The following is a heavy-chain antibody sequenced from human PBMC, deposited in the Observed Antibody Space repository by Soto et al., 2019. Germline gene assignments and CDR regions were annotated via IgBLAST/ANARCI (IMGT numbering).Heavy chain of an antibody. J-gene: IGHJ6*02. D-gene: IGHD3-10*01. V-gene: IGHV4-4*02. CDR3: ASRRDPMVRGVKAYGMDV. CDR2: IYHSGST. Sequence: PSETLSLTCAVSGGSISSSNWWSWVRQPPGKGLEWIGEIYHSGSTNYNPSLKSRVTISVDKSKNQFSLKLSSVTAADTAVYYCASRRDPMVRGVKAYGMDVWGQGTTVTVSS. CDR1: GGSISSSNW.